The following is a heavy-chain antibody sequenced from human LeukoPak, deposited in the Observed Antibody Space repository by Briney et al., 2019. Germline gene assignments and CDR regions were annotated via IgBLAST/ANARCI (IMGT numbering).Heavy chain of an antibody. CDR1: GDSVSSNSAA. V-gene: IGHV6-1*01. Sequence: SQTLSLTCAISGDSVSSNSAAWNWIRQSPSRGLEWLGRTYYRSKWYNDYAVSVKSRITINPDTSKNQFSLQLNSVTPEDTAVYYCARDKGTMVRGVQTRYNWFDPWGQGTLVTVSS. CDR2: TYYRSKWYN. CDR3: ARDKGTMVRGVQTRYNWFDP. D-gene: IGHD3-10*01. J-gene: IGHJ5*02.